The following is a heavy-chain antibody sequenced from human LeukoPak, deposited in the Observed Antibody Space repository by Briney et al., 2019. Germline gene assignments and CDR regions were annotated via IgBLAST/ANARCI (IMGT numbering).Heavy chain of an antibody. V-gene: IGHV3-23*01. CDR3: AKRGTVTSGFDP. CDR1: GFTFSSYA. CDR2: ISGSGGST. Sequence: GGSLRLSCAASGFTFSSYAMSWVRQAPGKGLEWVADISGSGGSTYYAESVKGRVTISIDNSKNQLYLQMNSLSAEDTAVYYCAKRGTVTSGFDPWGQGTLVTVSS. J-gene: IGHJ5*02. D-gene: IGHD3-16*01.